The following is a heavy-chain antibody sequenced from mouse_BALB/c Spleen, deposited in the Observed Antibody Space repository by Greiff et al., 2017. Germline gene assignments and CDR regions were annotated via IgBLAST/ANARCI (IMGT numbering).Heavy chain of an antibody. J-gene: IGHJ4*01. D-gene: IGHD1-1*01. V-gene: IGHV1-9*01. Sequence: VQLQQSGAELMKPGASVKISCKATGYTFSSYWIEWVKQRPGHGLEWIGEILPGSGSTNYNEKFKGKATFTADTSSNTAYMQLSSLTSEDSAVYYCARFTTVVATTSYYAMDYWGQGTSVTVSS. CDR2: ILPGSGST. CDR3: ARFTTVVATTSYYAMDY. CDR1: GYTFSSYW.